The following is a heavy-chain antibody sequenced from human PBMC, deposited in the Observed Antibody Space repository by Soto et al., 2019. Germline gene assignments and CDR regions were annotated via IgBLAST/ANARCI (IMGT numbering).Heavy chain of an antibody. Sequence: SVKVSFKASGGTFISYAISWVRQAPGQGLEWMGGIIPIFGTANYAQKFQGRVTITADESTSTAYMELSSLRSGDTAVYYCARPLGPAAMSGAFDIWGQGTMVTVSS. CDR3: ARPLGPAAMSGAFDI. CDR1: GGTFISYA. CDR2: IIPIFGTA. D-gene: IGHD2-2*01. V-gene: IGHV1-69*13. J-gene: IGHJ3*02.